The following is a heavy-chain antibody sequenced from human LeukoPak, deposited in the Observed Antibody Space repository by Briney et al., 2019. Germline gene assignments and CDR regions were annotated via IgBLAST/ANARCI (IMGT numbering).Heavy chain of an antibody. CDR3: AKALSVRGVTSDY. V-gene: IGHV3-23*01. J-gene: IGHJ4*02. CDR2: ISDSGGST. Sequence: GGSLRLSCAASGFTFSSYWMSWVRQAPGKGLEWVSAISDSGGSTYYADSVKGRFTISRDNSKNTLYLQMNSLRAEDTAVYYCAKALSVRGVTSDYWGQGTLVTVSS. D-gene: IGHD3-10*01. CDR1: GFTFSSYW.